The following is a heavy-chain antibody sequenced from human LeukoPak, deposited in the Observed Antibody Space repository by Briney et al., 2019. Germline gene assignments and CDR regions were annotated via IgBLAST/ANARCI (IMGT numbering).Heavy chain of an antibody. J-gene: IGHJ4*02. CDR3: ARGTHWERLYY. Sequence: ASLKVSCKASGDTFSSYYMHLVRQAPGQGLKWMGIINPSGGSTSYAQKLQGRVTMTRDTSTSTVYMELSSLRSEDTAVYYCARGTHWERLYYWGQGTLVTVSS. CDR1: GDTFSSYY. V-gene: IGHV1-46*04. D-gene: IGHD1-1*01. CDR2: INPSGGST.